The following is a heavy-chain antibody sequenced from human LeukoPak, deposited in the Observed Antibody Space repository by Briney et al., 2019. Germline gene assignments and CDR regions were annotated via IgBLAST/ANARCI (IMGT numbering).Heavy chain of an antibody. J-gene: IGHJ4*02. V-gene: IGHV3-74*01. CDR2: INPDGTYI. Sequence: GGSLRLSCAASGFTVSRDWMYWVRQVPGKGAGWVSRINPDGTYIDYAGSVKGRFTISRDDAKNTVYLQMNSLRADDTALYYCSKDLGLWGQGTLVTVSS. CDR1: GFTVSRDW. D-gene: IGHD1-26*01. CDR3: SKDLGL.